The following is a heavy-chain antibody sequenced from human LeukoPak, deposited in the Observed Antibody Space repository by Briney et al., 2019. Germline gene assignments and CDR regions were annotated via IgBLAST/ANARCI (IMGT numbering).Heavy chain of an antibody. D-gene: IGHD4-23*01. CDR3: AATTVVRKYFQH. V-gene: IGHV1-2*02. CDR2: INPNSGGT. Sequence: GASVKVSCKASGYTFTGYYMHWVRQAPGQGLEWMGWINPNSGGTNYAQKFQGRVTMTRDTSISTAYMELSSLRSEDTAVYYCAATTVVRKYFQHWGQGTLVTVSS. CDR1: GYTFTGYY. J-gene: IGHJ1*01.